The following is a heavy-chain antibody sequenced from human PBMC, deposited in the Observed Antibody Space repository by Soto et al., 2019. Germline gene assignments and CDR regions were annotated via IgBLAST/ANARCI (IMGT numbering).Heavy chain of an antibody. V-gene: IGHV3-48*02. D-gene: IGHD6-19*01. Sequence: EVQLVESGGGLVQPGGSLRLSFAASGFTFRSYRMNWVRQAPGKGLEGVSYISSSSSTIYYADSVKGRFTISRDNAKNSLYLQMNSLRDEDTAVYYCAREGSPPWGGWSYNWFDPWGQGTLVTVSS. J-gene: IGHJ5*02. CDR2: ISSSSSTI. CDR3: AREGSPPWGGWSYNWFDP. CDR1: GFTFRSYR.